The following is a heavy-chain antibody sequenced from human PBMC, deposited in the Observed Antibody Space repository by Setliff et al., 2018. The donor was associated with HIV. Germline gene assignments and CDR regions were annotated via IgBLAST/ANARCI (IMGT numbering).Heavy chain of an antibody. Sequence: GGSLRLSCAASGFSFSNYWMNWVRQVPWKGLEWVAKIKQDGSEKSYADPVKGRFAVSRDNVKNSLYLQMNSLTGEDTAVYYCARVAWGYDFGKEFDYWGQAILVTVSS. J-gene: IGHJ4*02. CDR3: ARVAWGYDFGKEFDY. V-gene: IGHV3-7*03. CDR2: IKQDGSEK. D-gene: IGHD7-27*01. CDR1: GFSFSNYW.